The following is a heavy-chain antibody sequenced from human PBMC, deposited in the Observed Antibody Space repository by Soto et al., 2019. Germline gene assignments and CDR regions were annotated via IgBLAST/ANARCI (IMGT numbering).Heavy chain of an antibody. Sequence: NPSETLSLTCTVSGGSISSGGYYWSWIRQHPGKGLEWIGYIYYSGSTYYNPSLKSRVTISVDTSKNQFSLKLSSVTAADTAVYYCARNQRGDGYNYFDSWGQGTLVTVSS. V-gene: IGHV4-31*03. J-gene: IGHJ4*02. CDR3: ARNQRGDGYNYFDS. CDR2: IYYSGST. D-gene: IGHD5-12*01. CDR1: GGSISSGGYY.